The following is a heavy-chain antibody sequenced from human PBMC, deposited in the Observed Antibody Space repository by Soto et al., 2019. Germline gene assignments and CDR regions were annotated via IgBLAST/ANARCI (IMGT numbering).Heavy chain of an antibody. J-gene: IGHJ6*02. D-gene: IGHD2-2*03. V-gene: IGHV1-69*06. CDR2: IIPIFGTA. Sequence: QVQLVQSGAEVKKPGSSVKVSCKASEGTFSSYAISWVRQAPGQGLEWMGGIIPIFGTANYAQKFQGRVTITADKSTSRAYMELSSLRSEDTAVYYCARLWVDIVVVPAATEYFYYGIDVWGQGTTVTVSS. CDR3: ARLWVDIVVVPAATEYFYYGIDV. CDR1: EGTFSSYA.